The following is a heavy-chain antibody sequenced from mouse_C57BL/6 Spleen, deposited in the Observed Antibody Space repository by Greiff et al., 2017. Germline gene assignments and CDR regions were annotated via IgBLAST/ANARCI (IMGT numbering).Heavy chain of an antibody. CDR3: ARDHYSGSSYGYFDV. CDR2: ISYDGST. CDR1: GYSITSGYY. V-gene: IGHV3-6*01. J-gene: IGHJ1*03. Sequence: EVQLKESGPGLVKPSQSLSLTCSVTGYSITSGYYWNWIRQFPGNKLEWMGYISYDGSTNYNPSLKNRTSLTRDTSTNQFFLKLKSVTTEETATDYCARDHYSGSSYGYFDVWGTGTTVTVSS. D-gene: IGHD1-1*01.